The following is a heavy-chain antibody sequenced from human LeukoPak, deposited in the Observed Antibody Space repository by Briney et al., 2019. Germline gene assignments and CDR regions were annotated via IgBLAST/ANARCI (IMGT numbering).Heavy chain of an antibody. D-gene: IGHD2-8*02. J-gene: IGHJ6*04. CDR3: AAASVAPGGHFYGMDV. CDR1: GFTFSNSG. Sequence: ASVKVYCKASGFTFSNSGVQWVRQARGQRLEWIGWIVVASGKTNYAQSFQGRLNVSRDMSTSTAYMEVGSLRSEDTAVYYCAAASVAPGGHFYGMDVWGKGTTVTVSS. V-gene: IGHV1-58*01. CDR2: IVVASGKT.